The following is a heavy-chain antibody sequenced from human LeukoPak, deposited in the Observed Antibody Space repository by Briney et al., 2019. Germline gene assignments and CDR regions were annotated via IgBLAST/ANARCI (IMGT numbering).Heavy chain of an antibody. Sequence: SETLSLTCAIYGGSLSGYYWSWIRQPPGKGLEWIGEINHSGSTNYNPSLKSRVTISVDTSKNQFSLKLSSVTAADAAVYYCARVSQYCTGGTCYSHDAFDIWGQGTMVTASS. V-gene: IGHV4-34*01. CDR3: ARVSQYCTGGTCYSHDAFDI. J-gene: IGHJ3*02. CDR2: INHSGST. CDR1: GGSLSGYY. D-gene: IGHD2-15*01.